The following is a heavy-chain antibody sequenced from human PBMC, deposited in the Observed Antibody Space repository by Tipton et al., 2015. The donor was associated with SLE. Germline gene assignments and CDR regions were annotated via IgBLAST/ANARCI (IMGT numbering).Heavy chain of an antibody. CDR3: AKVREYQLLSGMDV. D-gene: IGHD2-2*01. CDR1: GFTFSSYA. Sequence: SLRLSCAASGFTFSSYAMSWVRQAPGKGLEWVSAISGSGGSTYYADSVKGRFTISRDNSKNTLYLQMNSLRAEDTAVYYCAKVREYQLLSGMDVWGQGTTVTVSS. CDR2: ISGSGGST. V-gene: IGHV3-23*01. J-gene: IGHJ6*02.